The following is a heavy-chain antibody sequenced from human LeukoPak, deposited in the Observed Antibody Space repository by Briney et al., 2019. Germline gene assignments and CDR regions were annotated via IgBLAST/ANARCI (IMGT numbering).Heavy chain of an antibody. CDR1: GFTFGDYA. V-gene: IGHV3-49*03. J-gene: IGHJ4*02. CDR2: IRSKAYGGTT. Sequence: GGSLRLSCTASGFTFGDYAMSWFRQAPGKGLEWVGFIRSKAYGGTTEYAASVKGRFTISRDDSKSIAYLQMNSLKTEDTAVYYCARGVSYYGSGSDFDYWGQGTLVTVSS. D-gene: IGHD3-10*01. CDR3: ARGVSYYGSGSDFDY.